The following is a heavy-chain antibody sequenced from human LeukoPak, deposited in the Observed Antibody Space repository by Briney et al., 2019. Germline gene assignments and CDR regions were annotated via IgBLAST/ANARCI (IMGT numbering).Heavy chain of an antibody. D-gene: IGHD3-10*01. CDR1: GFTFSSYG. Sequence: GGTLRLSCAASGFTFSSYGMSWVRQAPGKGLEWVSYISSSGSTIYYADSVKGRFTISRDNAKNSVYLQMNSLRAEDTAVYYCARETIRSGSYELDYWGQGTLVTVSS. V-gene: IGHV3-48*04. J-gene: IGHJ4*02. CDR3: ARETIRSGSYELDY. CDR2: ISSSGSTI.